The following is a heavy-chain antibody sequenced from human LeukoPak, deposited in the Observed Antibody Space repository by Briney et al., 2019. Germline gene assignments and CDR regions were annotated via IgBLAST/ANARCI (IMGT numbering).Heavy chain of an antibody. CDR2: ITSSSSYI. D-gene: IGHD3-22*01. J-gene: IGHJ4*02. V-gene: IGHV3-21*01. Sequence: PGGSLRLSCAASGFTFSTYSMNWVRQAPGKGLEWVSSITSSSSYIHYADSVKGRFTISRDNSKNTLYLQMNSLRAEDTAVYYCARADYYDSSGYYHIAYYFDYWGQGTLVTVSS. CDR1: GFTFSTYS. CDR3: ARADYYDSSGYYHIAYYFDY.